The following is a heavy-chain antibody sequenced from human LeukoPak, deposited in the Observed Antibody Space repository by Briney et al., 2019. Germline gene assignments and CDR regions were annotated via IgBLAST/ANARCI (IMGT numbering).Heavy chain of an antibody. Sequence: GTSLRLSCAASGFTFSSYAMHWVRQAPGKGLEWVAVISYDGSNKYYADSVKGRFTISRDNSKNTLYLQMNSLRAEDTAVYYCARDRDDILTGYYLFDYWGQGTLVTVSS. CDR2: ISYDGSNK. D-gene: IGHD3-9*01. J-gene: IGHJ4*02. CDR3: ARDRDDILTGYYLFDY. V-gene: IGHV3-30-3*01. CDR1: GFTFSSYA.